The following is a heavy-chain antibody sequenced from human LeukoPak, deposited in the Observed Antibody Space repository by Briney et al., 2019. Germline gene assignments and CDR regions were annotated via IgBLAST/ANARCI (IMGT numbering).Heavy chain of an antibody. CDR3: ARVVIVVATEENDAFDI. V-gene: IGHV4-38-2*01. CDR1: GFSIRSGHY. Sequence: SETLSLTCGVSGFSIRSGHYWGWIRQPPGKGLEWIANIHQCGSTYHNPSLRSRVTISVDTYKNQFSLKLSSVTAADTAVYYCARVVIVVATEENDAFDIWGQGRMVIVSS. D-gene: IGHD2-21*02. J-gene: IGHJ3*02. CDR2: IHQCGST.